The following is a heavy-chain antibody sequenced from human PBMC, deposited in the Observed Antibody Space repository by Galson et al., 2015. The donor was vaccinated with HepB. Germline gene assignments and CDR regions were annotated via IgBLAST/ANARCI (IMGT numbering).Heavy chain of an antibody. CDR2: MSPNSGYT. D-gene: IGHD7-27*01. V-gene: IGHV1-8*01. CDR1: GYTFSTYD. Sequence: SVKVSCKASGYTFSTYDINWVRQATGQGLEWLGWMSPNSGYTGYAQEFQDRVTMTRDTSISTAYLELNSLRAEDTAVYYCARSLPRTGDFDFWGQGTLVTVSS. CDR3: ARSLPRTGDFDF. J-gene: IGHJ4*02.